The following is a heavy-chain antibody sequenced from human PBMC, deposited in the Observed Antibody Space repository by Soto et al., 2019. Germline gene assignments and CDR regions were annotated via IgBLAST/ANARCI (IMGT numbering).Heavy chain of an antibody. Sequence: EVQLVESGGGLVQPGGSLRLSCAASGFTFSRYWMHWVRQAPGKGLVCVSRINSDGSSTSYADSFKGRFNVSRDNPKNTLYLQLNSLRAEDTAVYYCARGGSLNWYLDLWGRGTLVTVSS. J-gene: IGHJ2*01. V-gene: IGHV3-74*01. CDR3: ARGGSLNWYLDL. D-gene: IGHD1-26*01. CDR2: INSDGSST. CDR1: GFTFSRYW.